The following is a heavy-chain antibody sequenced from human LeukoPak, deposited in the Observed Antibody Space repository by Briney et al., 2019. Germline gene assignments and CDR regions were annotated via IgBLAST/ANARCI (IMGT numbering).Heavy chain of an antibody. V-gene: IGHV1-2*02. CDR1: GYTFTGYY. D-gene: IGHD6-13*01. Sequence: ASVKVSCKASGYTFTGYYMHWVRQAPGQGLEWMGWINPNSGGTNYAQKFQGRVTMTRDTSISTAYMELSRLRSDDTAVYYCARASFMVATPTSISPSIAAAGTLVPYYFDYWGQGTLVTVSS. J-gene: IGHJ4*02. CDR2: INPNSGGT. CDR3: ARASFMVATPTSISPSIAAAGTLVPYYFDY.